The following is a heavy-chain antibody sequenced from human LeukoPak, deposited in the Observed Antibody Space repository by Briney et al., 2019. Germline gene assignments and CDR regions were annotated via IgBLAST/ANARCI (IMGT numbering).Heavy chain of an antibody. CDR2: ISGSAVTT. Sequence: GGSLRLSCAASGFTFSTYAMSWVRQAPGKGLEWVSTISGSAVTTYYADSVKGRFTISRDNSKNTLYLQMNSLRAEDTAVYYCAKVTFEGVDPWGQGTLVTVSS. D-gene: IGHD2/OR15-2a*01. CDR3: AKVTFEGVDP. J-gene: IGHJ5*02. V-gene: IGHV3-23*01. CDR1: GFTFSTYA.